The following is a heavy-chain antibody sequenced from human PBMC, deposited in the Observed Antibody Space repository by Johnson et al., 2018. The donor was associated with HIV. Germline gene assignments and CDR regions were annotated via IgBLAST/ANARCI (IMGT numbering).Heavy chain of an antibody. J-gene: IGHJ3*02. CDR1: GFTFDDYA. CDR3: ARDGGSTRGDAFDI. Sequence: MLLVESGGSMVQPGRSLRLSCAASGFTFDDYAMHWVRQAPGKGLEWVSGISGSGGSTYYADSVKGRFTISRDNSKNTLYLQMNSLRAEDTAVYYCARDGGSTRGDAFDIWGQGTMVTVSS. V-gene: IGHV3-23*04. CDR2: ISGSGGST. D-gene: IGHD1-26*01.